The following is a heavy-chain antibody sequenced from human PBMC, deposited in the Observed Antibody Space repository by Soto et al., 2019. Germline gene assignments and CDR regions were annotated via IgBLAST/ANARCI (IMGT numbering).Heavy chain of an antibody. CDR2: ISGAGGRI. D-gene: IGHD2-8*01. CDR1: GFTFSNYG. V-gene: IGHV3-23*01. J-gene: IGHJ6*02. CDR3: AKGHTDENGHYSYYGMDV. Sequence: EVQLLESGGGWVRLGGSLGLSCVVSGFTFSNYGRGWVRKPPGRGLEGVAGISGAGGRIYNEDSVKGRFTISRDNSKNSVYLQVNSLRADDTAVYYCAKGHTDENGHYSYYGMDVWGQGTTVTVS.